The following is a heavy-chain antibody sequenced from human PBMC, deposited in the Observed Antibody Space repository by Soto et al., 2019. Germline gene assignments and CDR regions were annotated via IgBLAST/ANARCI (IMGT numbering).Heavy chain of an antibody. J-gene: IGHJ4*02. Sequence: QVQLVQSGAEVKKPGSSVKVSCKASGGTFSSYAISWVRQAPGQGLEWMGGIIPIFGTANYAQKFQGRVTITADESTSTAYMELSSLRSEDTAVYYCASQFRYYDILTSYYTFDYWGQGTLVTVSS. CDR2: IIPIFGTA. D-gene: IGHD3-9*01. CDR1: GGTFSSYA. CDR3: ASQFRYYDILTSYYTFDY. V-gene: IGHV1-69*01.